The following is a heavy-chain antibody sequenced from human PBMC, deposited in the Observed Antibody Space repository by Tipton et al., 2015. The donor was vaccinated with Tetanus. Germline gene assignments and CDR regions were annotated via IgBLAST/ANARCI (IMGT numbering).Heavy chain of an antibody. D-gene: IGHD6-13*01. Sequence: GLVKPSETLSLTCTVSGGSVSSGSYYWSWIRQPPGKGLEWIGYIYYSGSTNYNPSLKSRVTISVDTSKNQFSLKLSSVTAADTAVYYCARETVAAGFDYWGQGTLVTVSS. CDR3: ARETVAAGFDY. CDR2: IYYSGST. CDR1: GGSVSSGSYY. J-gene: IGHJ4*02. V-gene: IGHV4-61*01.